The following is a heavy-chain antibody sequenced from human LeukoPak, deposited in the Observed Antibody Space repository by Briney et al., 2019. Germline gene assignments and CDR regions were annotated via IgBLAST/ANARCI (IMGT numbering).Heavy chain of an antibody. CDR2: INHSGST. J-gene: IGHJ4*02. CDR3: ARGRLGYSN. CDR1: GGSFSGYY. Sequence: KPSETLSLTCAVYGGSFSGYYWSWIRQPPGKGLEWIGEINHSGSTNYNPSLKSRVTISVDTSKNQFSLKLSSVTAADTAVYYCARGRLGYSNWGQGTLVTVSS. D-gene: IGHD3-22*01. V-gene: IGHV4-34*01.